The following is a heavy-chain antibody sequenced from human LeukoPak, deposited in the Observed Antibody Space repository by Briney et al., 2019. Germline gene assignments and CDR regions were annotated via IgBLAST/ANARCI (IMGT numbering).Heavy chain of an antibody. J-gene: IGHJ4*02. CDR2: ISTSSSYI. D-gene: IGHD6-13*01. Sequence: GGSLRLSCAASGFTFNRYNMNWVRRAPGKGLEWVSSISTSSSYIYYADSVRGRFTISRDNAKNSLYLQMNSLRAEDTAVYYCARDRRSSSPFDYWGQGTLVTVSS. V-gene: IGHV3-21*01. CDR1: GFTFNRYN. CDR3: ARDRRSSSPFDY.